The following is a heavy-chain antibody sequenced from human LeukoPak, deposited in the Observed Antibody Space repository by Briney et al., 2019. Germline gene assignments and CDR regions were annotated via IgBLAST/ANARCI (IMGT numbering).Heavy chain of an antibody. D-gene: IGHD1-26*01. CDR1: GYTFTSYG. CDR2: ISAYNGNT. V-gene: IGHV1-18*01. Sequence: ASVKVSCKASGYTFTSYGISWVRQAPGQGLEWMGWISAYNGNTNYAQKLQGRVTMTTDTSTSTAYMELRSLRSDDTAVYYCASNTQWELPVIPPYDAFDIWGQGTMVTVSS. J-gene: IGHJ3*02. CDR3: ASNTQWELPVIPPYDAFDI.